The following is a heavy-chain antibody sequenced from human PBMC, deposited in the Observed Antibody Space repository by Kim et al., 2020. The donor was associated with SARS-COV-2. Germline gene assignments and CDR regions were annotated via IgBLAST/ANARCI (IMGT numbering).Heavy chain of an antibody. D-gene: IGHD6-19*01. Sequence: SETLSLTCTVSGGSISSSSYYWGWIRQPPGKGLEWIGSIYYSGSTYYNPSLKSRVTISVDTSKNQFSLKLSSVTAADTAVYYCARSRSSGWYDVGNWFDP. J-gene: IGHJ5*02. CDR2: IYYSGST. CDR1: GGSISSSSYY. V-gene: IGHV4-39*01. CDR3: ARSRSSGWYDVGNWFDP.